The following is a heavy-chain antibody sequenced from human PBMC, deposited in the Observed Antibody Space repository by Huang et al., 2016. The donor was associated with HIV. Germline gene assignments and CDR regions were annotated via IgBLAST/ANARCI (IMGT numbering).Heavy chain of an antibody. Sequence: QLQLQESGPGLVRPSETLSLICTVSGGSITDSNYYWGWIRQPPGKGLEWIGSIHYSGDTDYNPSLKSRVTMSVDTSENRFSLDIRSVAVADTAIYYCARHFGSWSGYFDSWGQGTLVPVSS. CDR2: IHYSGDT. J-gene: IGHJ4*02. V-gene: IGHV4-39*01. CDR1: GGSITDSNYY. CDR3: ARHFGSWSGYFDS. D-gene: IGHD3-10*01.